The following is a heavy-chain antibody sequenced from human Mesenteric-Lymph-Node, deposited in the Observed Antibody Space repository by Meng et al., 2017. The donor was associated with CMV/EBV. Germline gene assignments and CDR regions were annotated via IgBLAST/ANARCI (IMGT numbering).Heavy chain of an antibody. J-gene: IGHJ4*02. D-gene: IGHD3-10*01. CDR1: GGSISSSSYY. CDR2: IYYSGST. CDR3: ARDEVPLPGFRGVISDY. Sequence: GSLRLSCTVSGGSISSSSYYWGWIRQPPGKGLEWIGSIYYSGSTYYNPSLKSRVTISVDTSKNQFSLKLSSVTAADTAVYYCARDEVPLPGFRGVISDYWGQGTLVTVSS. V-gene: IGHV4-39*02.